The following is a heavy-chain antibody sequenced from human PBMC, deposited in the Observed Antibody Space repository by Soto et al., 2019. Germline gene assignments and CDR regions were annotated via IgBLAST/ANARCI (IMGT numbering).Heavy chain of an antibody. V-gene: IGHV4-59*01. CDR2: IYYSGST. D-gene: IGHD3-9*01. CDR3: ARFANDILTSRCGMDV. CDR1: GGSISSYY. J-gene: IGHJ6*02. Sequence: SETLSLTCTVSGGSISSYYWSWTRQPPGKGLEWIGYIYYSGSTNYNPSLKSRVTISVDTSKNQFSLKLSSVTAADTAVYYCARFANDILTSRCGMDVWGQGTTVTVSS.